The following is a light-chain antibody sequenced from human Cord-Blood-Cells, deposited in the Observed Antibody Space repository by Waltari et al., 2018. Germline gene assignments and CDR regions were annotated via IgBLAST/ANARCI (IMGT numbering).Light chain of an antibody. CDR3: SSYTSSSTWV. Sequence: QSALTQPASVSGSPGQSITISCTGTSSDAGGYNYLSWYQQHPGKAPTLMIYDVSHRPSGVSNRFSGSKSGNTASLTISGLQAEDEADYYCSSYTSSSTWVFGGGTKLTVL. J-gene: IGLJ3*02. V-gene: IGLV2-14*01. CDR1: SSDAGGYNY. CDR2: DVS.